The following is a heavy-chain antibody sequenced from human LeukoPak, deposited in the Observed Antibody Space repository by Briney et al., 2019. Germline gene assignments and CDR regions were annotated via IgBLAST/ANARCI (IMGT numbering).Heavy chain of an antibody. Sequence: SETLSLTCTVSGGSISSYYWSWIRQPAGKGLEWIGRIYTSGSTNYNPSLKSRVTMSVDTSKNQFSLKLSSVTAADTAVYYCARIHSGRSIAAAGTVVGDYYYYMDVWGKGTTVTVSS. CDR1: GGSISSYY. D-gene: IGHD6-13*01. CDR2: IYTSGST. CDR3: ARIHSGRSIAAAGTVVGDYYYYMDV. J-gene: IGHJ6*03. V-gene: IGHV4-4*07.